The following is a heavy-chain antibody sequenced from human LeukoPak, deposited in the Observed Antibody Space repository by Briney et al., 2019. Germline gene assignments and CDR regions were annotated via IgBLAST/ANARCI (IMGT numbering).Heavy chain of an antibody. CDR1: GYTFTGYY. Sequence: GASVKVSCKASGYTFTGYYMHWVRQAPGQGLEWMGWINPNSGGTNYAQKFQGRVTMTRDTSISTAYMELSRLRSDDTAVYYCARVRGIAAAGTAFDYWGQGTMVTVSS. V-gene: IGHV1-2*02. D-gene: IGHD6-13*01. CDR3: ARVRGIAAAGTAFDY. J-gene: IGHJ4*02. CDR2: INPNSGGT.